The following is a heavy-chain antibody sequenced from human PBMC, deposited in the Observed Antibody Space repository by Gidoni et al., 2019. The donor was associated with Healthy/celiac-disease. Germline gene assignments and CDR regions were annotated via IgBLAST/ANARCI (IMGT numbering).Heavy chain of an antibody. D-gene: IGHD3-10*01. V-gene: IGHV4-4*02. Sequence: QVQLQESGPGLVKPSGTLSLTCAVSVGSISSSNWWSWVRQPPGKGLEWIGEIYHSGSTNYNPSLKSRVTISVDKSKNQFSLKLSSVTAADTAVYYCAETMTMVRGVTPTFGGWGQGTLVTVSS. CDR3: AETMTMVRGVTPTFGG. CDR2: IYHSGST. J-gene: IGHJ4*02. CDR1: VGSISSSNW.